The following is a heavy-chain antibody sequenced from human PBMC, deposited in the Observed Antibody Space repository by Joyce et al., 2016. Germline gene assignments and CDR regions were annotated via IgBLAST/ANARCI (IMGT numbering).Heavy chain of an antibody. CDR2: ISSSST. J-gene: IGHJ6*03. CDR3: AKRPKHYYYYLDV. Sequence: EVQLLESGGGLVQPGGSLRLSCAASAFTFSSYAMSWVRQAPGKGLEWVSGISSSSTYYADSVRGRFTISRDNSKNTLYLQMNSLRAEDTAIYYCAKRPKHYYYYLDVWGKGTTVTVSS. V-gene: IGHV3-23*01. CDR1: AFTFSSYA.